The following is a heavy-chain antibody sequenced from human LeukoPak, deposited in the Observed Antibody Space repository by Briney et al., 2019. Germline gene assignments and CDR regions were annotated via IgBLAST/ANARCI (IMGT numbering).Heavy chain of an antibody. Sequence: ASVKVCCKASGYTFTGYYMHWVRQAPGQGLAWMGWINPNSGGTNYAQKFQGRVTMTRDTSISTAYMELSRLRSDDTAVYYCARSIPVLRFLDRLDVRGQGATVTVSS. CDR1: GYTFTGYY. D-gene: IGHD3-3*01. J-gene: IGHJ6*02. V-gene: IGHV1-2*02. CDR3: ARSIPVLRFLDRLDV. CDR2: INPNSGGT.